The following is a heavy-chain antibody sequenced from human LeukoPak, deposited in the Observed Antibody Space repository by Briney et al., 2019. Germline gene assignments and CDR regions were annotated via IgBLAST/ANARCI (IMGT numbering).Heavy chain of an antibody. V-gene: IGHV1-46*01. CDR1: GYTFTSNY. D-gene: IGHD3-9*01. Sequence: ASVKVSCKAFGYTFTSNYMHWVRQAPGQGLEWMGVISPSGGSTTYAQKFQGRVTLTRDMSTSTDYLELSSLRSEDTAVYYCARDLGYDILTGWGRFWFDPWGQGTLVTVSS. CDR3: ARDLGYDILTGWGRFWFDP. J-gene: IGHJ5*02. CDR2: ISPSGGST.